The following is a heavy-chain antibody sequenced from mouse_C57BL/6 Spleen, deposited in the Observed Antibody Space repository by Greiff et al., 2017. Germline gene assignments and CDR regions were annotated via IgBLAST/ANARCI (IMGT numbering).Heavy chain of an antibody. D-gene: IGHD1-1*01. CDR1: GFSLTSYG. Sequence: QVQLQQSGPGLVQPSQSLSITCTVSGFSLTSYGVHWVRQSPGKGLEWLGVLWSGGSTDYNAAFISRLSISKDNAKSQVFFKMNSLQAADTAIYYCASPYYGPSYFDVWGTGTTVTVSS. CDR3: ASPYYGPSYFDV. J-gene: IGHJ1*03. V-gene: IGHV2-2*01. CDR2: LWSGGST.